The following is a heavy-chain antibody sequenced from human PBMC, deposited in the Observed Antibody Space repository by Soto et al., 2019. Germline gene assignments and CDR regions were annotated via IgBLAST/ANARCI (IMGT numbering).Heavy chain of an antibody. D-gene: IGHD6-13*01. CDR1: GFTFSSYS. Sequence: EVQLVESGGGLVQPGGSLRLSCAASGFTFSSYSMNWVRQAPGKGLEWVSYISSSSSTIYYADSVKGRFTISRDNAKNSLDLQMNRLRDEDTAVYYCARDRGIAGDYYYGMDVWGQGTTITVSS. J-gene: IGHJ6*02. CDR3: ARDRGIAGDYYYGMDV. V-gene: IGHV3-48*02. CDR2: ISSSSSTI.